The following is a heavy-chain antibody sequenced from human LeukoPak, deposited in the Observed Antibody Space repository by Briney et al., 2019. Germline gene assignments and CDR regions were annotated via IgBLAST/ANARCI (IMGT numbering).Heavy chain of an antibody. V-gene: IGHV4-34*01. D-gene: IGHD3-3*01. CDR3: ARARYDFWSGYYYGPHDY. Sequence: PSETLSLTCAVYGGSFSGYYWSWIRQPPGKGLEWTGEINHSGSTNYNPSLKSRVTVSVDASKNQFSLKLSSVTAADTAVYYCARARYDFWSGYYYGPHDYWGQGTLVTVSS. J-gene: IGHJ4*02. CDR2: INHSGST. CDR1: GGSFSGYY.